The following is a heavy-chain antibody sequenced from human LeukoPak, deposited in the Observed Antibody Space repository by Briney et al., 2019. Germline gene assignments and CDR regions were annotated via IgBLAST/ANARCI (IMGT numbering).Heavy chain of an antibody. J-gene: IGHJ6*04. V-gene: IGHV1-69*13. CDR3: ARPDCSGGSCSTYYYYYGMDV. CDR2: IIPIFGTA. D-gene: IGHD2-15*01. Sequence: SVKVSCKASGGTFSSYAISWVRQAPGQGLEWMGGIIPIFGTANYAQKFQGRVTITADESTSTAYMELSSLRSEDTAVYYCARPDCSGGSCSTYYYYYGMDVWGKGTTVTVSS. CDR1: GGTFSSYA.